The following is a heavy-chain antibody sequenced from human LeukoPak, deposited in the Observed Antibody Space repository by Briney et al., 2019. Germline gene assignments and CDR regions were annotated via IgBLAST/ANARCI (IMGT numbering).Heavy chain of an antibody. CDR1: GGSVSSGDYY. J-gene: IGHJ4*02. Sequence: SETLSLTCTVSGGSVSSGDYYWSWIRQPPGKGLEWIGYIFYTGSTYYNPSLESRITISLDTSKNQFSLKVSSVTAADTAVYYCARRDWSSAYFDYWGQGTLVTVSS. CDR2: IFYTGST. D-gene: IGHD3-22*01. CDR3: ARRDWSSAYFDY. V-gene: IGHV4-30-4*01.